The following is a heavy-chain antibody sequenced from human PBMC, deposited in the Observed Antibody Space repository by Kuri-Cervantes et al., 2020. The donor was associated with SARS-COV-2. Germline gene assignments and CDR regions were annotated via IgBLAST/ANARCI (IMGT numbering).Heavy chain of an antibody. CDR2: IYYSGST. Sequence: SETLSLTCTVSGGSISSYYWSWIRQPPGKGLEWIGYIYYSGSTNYNPSLKSRVTISVDTSKNQFSLKLSSVTAADTAVYYCARVYYDSSGYYEVRYFDYWGQGTLGTVSS. CDR3: ARVYYDSSGYYEVRYFDY. CDR1: GGSISSYY. V-gene: IGHV4-59*01. J-gene: IGHJ4*02. D-gene: IGHD3-22*01.